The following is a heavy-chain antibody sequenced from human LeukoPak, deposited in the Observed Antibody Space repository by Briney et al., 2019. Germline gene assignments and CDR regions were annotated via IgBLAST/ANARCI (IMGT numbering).Heavy chain of an antibody. Sequence: PGGSLRLSCAASGFTFSNYGMHWVRQAPGKGLEWVAVIWFDGNNKYYADSVKGRFTISRDNSKNTLYLQMNSLRAEDTAVYYCAKDSGYTYGHWGQGILVTVSS. D-gene: IGHD5-18*01. CDR2: IWFDGNNK. V-gene: IGHV3-33*06. CDR3: AKDSGYTYGH. CDR1: GFTFSNYG. J-gene: IGHJ4*02.